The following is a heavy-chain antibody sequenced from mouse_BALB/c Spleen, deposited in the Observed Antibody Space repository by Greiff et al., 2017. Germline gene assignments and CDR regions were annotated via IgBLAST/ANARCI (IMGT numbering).Heavy chain of an antibody. V-gene: IGHV1-15*01. CDR2: IDPETGGT. J-gene: IGHJ4*01. CDR3: TREGDDGVYYAMDY. D-gene: IGHD2-3*01. Sequence: QVHVKQSGAELVRPGASVTLSCKASGYTFTDYEMHWVKQTPVHGLEWIGAIDPETGGTAYNQKFKGKATLTADKSSSTAYMELRSLTSEDSAVYYCTREGDDGVYYAMDYWGQGTSVTVSS. CDR1: GYTFTDYE.